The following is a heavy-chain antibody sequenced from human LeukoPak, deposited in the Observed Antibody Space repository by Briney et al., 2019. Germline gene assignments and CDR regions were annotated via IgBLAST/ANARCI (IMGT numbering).Heavy chain of an antibody. J-gene: IGHJ3*02. D-gene: IGHD6-19*01. V-gene: IGHV3-21*01. CDR2: ISSSSSYI. Sequence: GGSLRLSCAASGFTFSSCSMNWVRQAPGKGLEWVSSISSSSSYIYYADSVKGRFTISRDNAKNSLYLQMNSLRAEDTAVYYCAVAGTNRLDAFDIWGQGTMVTVSS. CDR3: AVAGTNRLDAFDI. CDR1: GFTFSSCS.